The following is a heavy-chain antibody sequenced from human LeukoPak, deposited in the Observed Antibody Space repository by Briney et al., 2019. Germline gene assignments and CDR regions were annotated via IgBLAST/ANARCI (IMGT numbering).Heavy chain of an antibody. D-gene: IGHD2-2*01. J-gene: IGHJ5*02. V-gene: IGHV1-2*02. Sequence: GASVKVSCKASGYTFTGYYMHWVRQAPGQGVEWMGWINPNSGGTNYAQKFQGRVTMTRDTSISTAYMELSRLRSDDTAVYYCARDGCSSTSCLSPWGQGTLVTVSS. CDR1: GYTFTGYY. CDR3: ARDGCSSTSCLSP. CDR2: INPNSGGT.